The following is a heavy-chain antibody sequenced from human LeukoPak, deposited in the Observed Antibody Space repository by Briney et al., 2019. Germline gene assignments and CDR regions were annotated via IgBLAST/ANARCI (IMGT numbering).Heavy chain of an antibody. CDR1: AYTFTAYF. D-gene: IGHD4-17*01. CDR3: ARGYGDYYFDY. J-gene: IGHJ4*02. CDR2: MNPNSGDT. V-gene: IGHV1-2*02. Sequence: ASVKLSCKASAYTFTAYFVHWVRQAPGQGLEWLGWMNPNSGDTNFAQKFQGRVTMTRDTSINTAYMELTRLTFDDTAVYYCARGYGDYYFDYWGQGTLVTVSS.